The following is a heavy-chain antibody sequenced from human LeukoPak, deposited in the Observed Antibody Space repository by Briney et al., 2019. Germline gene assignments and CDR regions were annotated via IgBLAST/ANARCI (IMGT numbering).Heavy chain of an antibody. V-gene: IGHV1-69*04. Sequence: SVKVSCKASGGTFSSYAISWVRQAPGQGLGWMGRIIPILGIANYAQKFQGRVTITADKSTSTAYMELSSLRSEDTAVYYCAREAYCGGDCYSSGMDVWGQGTTVTVSS. CDR3: AREAYCGGDCYSSGMDV. D-gene: IGHD2-21*01. J-gene: IGHJ6*02. CDR1: GGTFSSYA. CDR2: IIPILGIA.